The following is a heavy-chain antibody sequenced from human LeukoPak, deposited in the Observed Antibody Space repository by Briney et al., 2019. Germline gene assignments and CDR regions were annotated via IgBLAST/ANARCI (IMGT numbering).Heavy chain of an antibody. CDR3: ARENYGDHYFDY. Sequence: GGSLRLSCAASGFTFSSYTMNWVRQAPGKRLDWVAVISYDGSNKYYADSVKGQFTISRDNSKNTLFLQMNSLRAEDTAVYYCARENYGDHYFDYWGQGTLVTVSS. J-gene: IGHJ4*02. CDR1: GFTFSSYT. D-gene: IGHD4-17*01. CDR2: ISYDGSNK. V-gene: IGHV3-30-3*01.